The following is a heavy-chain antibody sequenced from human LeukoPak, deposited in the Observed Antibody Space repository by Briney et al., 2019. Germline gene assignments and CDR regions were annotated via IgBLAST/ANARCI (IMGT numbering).Heavy chain of an antibody. CDR1: GFTFSNAW. Sequence: GGSLRLSCAASGFTFSNAWMSWVRQAPGKGLEWVGRIKSKTDGGTTDYAAPVKGRFTISRDDSKNTLCLQMNSLKTEDTAVYYCTGGSSGWYYYYYGMDVWGQGTTVTVSS. J-gene: IGHJ6*02. CDR3: TGGSSGWYYYYYGMDV. D-gene: IGHD6-19*01. V-gene: IGHV3-15*01. CDR2: IKSKTDGGTT.